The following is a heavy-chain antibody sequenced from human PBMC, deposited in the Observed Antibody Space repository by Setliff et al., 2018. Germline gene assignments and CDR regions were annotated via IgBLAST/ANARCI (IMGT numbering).Heavy chain of an antibody. CDR1: GGSLSGYY. Sequence: PSETLSLTCAVYGGSLSGYYWTWIRQPPGKGLERIGEIDHSGRSNYNPSLRSRVTISLDTSKQQFSLNLISVTAADTAVYYCARYGGGHFWFFGLWGRGTLVTVSS. J-gene: IGHJ2*01. D-gene: IGHD2-15*01. V-gene: IGHV4-34*01. CDR3: ARYGGGHFWFFGL. CDR2: IDHSGRS.